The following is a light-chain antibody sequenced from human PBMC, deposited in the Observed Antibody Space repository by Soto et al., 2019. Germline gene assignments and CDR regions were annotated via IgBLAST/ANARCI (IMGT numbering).Light chain of an antibody. CDR3: QQYGSSPRT. CDR1: QSVSSSY. J-gene: IGKJ1*01. Sequence: VFTKAPVTLSFSPGERATLSCRSSQSVSSSYLAWYQQKPGQAPRLLIYGASSRATGIPDRFSGSGSGTDFTLTISRLEPEDFAVYYCQQYGSSPRTFGQGSMV. CDR2: GAS. V-gene: IGKV3-20*01.